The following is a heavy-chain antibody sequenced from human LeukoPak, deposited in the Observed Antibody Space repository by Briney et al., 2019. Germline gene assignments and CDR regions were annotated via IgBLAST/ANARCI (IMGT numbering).Heavy chain of an antibody. D-gene: IGHD2-2*01. V-gene: IGHV4-30-2*01. J-gene: IGHJ4*02. CDR3: ARALMPRTYFDY. CDR2: IYHSGST. CDR1: GGSISSGGYS. Sequence: SETLSLTCAVSGGSISSGGYSWSWIRQPPGKGLEWIGYIYHSGSTYYNPSLKSRVTISVDTSKNQFSLKLSSVTAADTAVYYCARALMPRTYFDYWGQGTLVTVSS.